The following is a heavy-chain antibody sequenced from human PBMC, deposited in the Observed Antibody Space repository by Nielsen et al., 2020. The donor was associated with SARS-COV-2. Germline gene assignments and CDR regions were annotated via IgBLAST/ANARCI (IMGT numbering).Heavy chain of an antibody. CDR2: INPTNGGT. CDR1: GYTFTNNY. D-gene: IGHD3-22*01. V-gene: IGHV1-46*01. CDR3: ARDSSGTYRRVDY. Sequence: ASVKVSCKAFGYTFTNNYMHWVRQAPGQGLEWMGLINPTNGGTTYAQKFQGRVTMTRDTSTSTVYMELSSLRSDDTAVYYCARDSSGTYRRVDYWGQGTLVTVSS. J-gene: IGHJ4*02.